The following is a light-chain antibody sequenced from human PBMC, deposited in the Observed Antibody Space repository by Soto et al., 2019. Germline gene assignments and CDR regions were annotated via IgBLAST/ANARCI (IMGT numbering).Light chain of an antibody. V-gene: IGKV3-20*01. CDR2: GAS. CDR3: QQYGSSPPIT. J-gene: IGKJ5*01. Sequence: EIVLTQSPGIVSLSPGDRATLSCRASESLINNYLAWYQQKPGQAPRLLIFGASTRATGIPDRFRGSGSGTDFTLTISRLEPEDFAVYHCQQYGSSPPITFGQGTRLEIK. CDR1: ESLINNY.